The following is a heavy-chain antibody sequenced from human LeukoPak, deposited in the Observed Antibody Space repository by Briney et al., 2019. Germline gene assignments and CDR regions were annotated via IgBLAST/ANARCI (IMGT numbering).Heavy chain of an antibody. CDR2: IYHSGST. CDR1: GGSISSYY. Sequence: SETLSLTCTVSGGSISSYYWSWIRQPPGKGLEWIGYIYHSGSTYYNPSLKSRVTISVDRSKNQFSLKLSSVTAADTAVYYCARGGGNSFYYYYYMDVWGKGTTVTVSS. V-gene: IGHV4-59*12. D-gene: IGHD4-23*01. J-gene: IGHJ6*03. CDR3: ARGGGNSFYYYYYMDV.